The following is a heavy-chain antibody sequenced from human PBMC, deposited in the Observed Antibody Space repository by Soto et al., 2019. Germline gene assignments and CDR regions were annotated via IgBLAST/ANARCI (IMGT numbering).Heavy chain of an antibody. J-gene: IGHJ4*02. CDR3: AVRRPYGDYLNYYFDY. CDR1: GYTLTELS. V-gene: IGHV1-24*01. Sequence: QVQLVQSGAKVKKPGASVKVSCKVSGYTLTELSMHWVRQAPGKGLEWMGGFDPEDGETIYAQKFQGRVTMTEDTSTDTAYMELSSLRSEDTAVYYCAVRRPYGDYLNYYFDYWGQGTLVTVSS. D-gene: IGHD4-17*01. CDR2: FDPEDGET.